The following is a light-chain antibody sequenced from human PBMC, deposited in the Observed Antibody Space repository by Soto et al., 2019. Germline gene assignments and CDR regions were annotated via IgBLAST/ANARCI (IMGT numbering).Light chain of an antibody. CDR1: QGISSY. J-gene: IGKJ2*01. V-gene: IGKV1-9*01. Sequence: DIQLTQSPSFLSASVGDRVTITCRASQGISSYLAWYQQKPGKAPKLLIYVASTLQSGIPSRFSGSGFGTEFTLTISSLQPEDFATYYCQQLNSYSYTFGQGTKLEIK. CDR3: QQLNSYSYT. CDR2: VAS.